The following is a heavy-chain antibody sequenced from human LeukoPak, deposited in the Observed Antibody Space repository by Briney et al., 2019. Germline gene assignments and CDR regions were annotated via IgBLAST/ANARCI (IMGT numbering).Heavy chain of an antibody. CDR3: AAASGYSYFEH. CDR2: ISGNGRNP. Sequence: GGSLRLSCTASGFTFSVYAMSWVRQAPGKGLEWVSGISGNGRNPYYADSVKGRFTISRDDSKNTVYLQMNSLRVEDTAVYYCAAASGYSYFEHWGQGTLVIVSS. CDR1: GFTFSVYA. V-gene: IGHV3-23*01. D-gene: IGHD6-13*01. J-gene: IGHJ1*01.